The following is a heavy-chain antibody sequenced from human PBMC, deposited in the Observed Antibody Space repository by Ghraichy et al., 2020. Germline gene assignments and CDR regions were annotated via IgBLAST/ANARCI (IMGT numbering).Heavy chain of an antibody. J-gene: IGHJ3*01. V-gene: IGHV1-2*02. CDR3: AREGKHDYDTSAHGAFDV. Sequence: ASVKVSCKTSGYTFSDYYIHWVRQAPGQGLEWMGLINPKSGGTAYGQNFQGRVTTTRDRSITTVYMELTSLRSDDTAVYYCAREGKHDYDTSAHGAFDVWGQGTVVTFSS. CDR1: GYTFSDYY. CDR2: INPKSGGT. D-gene: IGHD3-22*01.